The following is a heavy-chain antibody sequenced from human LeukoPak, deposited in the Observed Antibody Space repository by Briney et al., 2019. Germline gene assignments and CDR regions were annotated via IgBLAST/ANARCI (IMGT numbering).Heavy chain of an antibody. J-gene: IGHJ4*02. CDR1: GFTFSSYS. Sequence: GGSLRLSCAASGFTFSSYSMNWVRQAPGKGLEWVASISRNSTYIHYADSVKGRFTISRDNARNSLLLQMNSLRAEDTAIYYCARDEGYYFDSWGQGTQVTVSS. V-gene: IGHV3-21*01. CDR3: ARDEGYYFDS. CDR2: ISRNSTYI.